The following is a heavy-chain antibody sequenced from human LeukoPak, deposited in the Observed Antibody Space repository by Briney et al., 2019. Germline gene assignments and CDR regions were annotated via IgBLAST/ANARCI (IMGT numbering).Heavy chain of an antibody. CDR1: GGSISNYY. J-gene: IGHJ5*02. V-gene: IGHV4-59*01. CDR2: VFYSGFT. Sequence: PSETLSLTCTVSGGSISNYYWSWIRQPPGKGLEWIGYVFYSGFTHYNASLRNRVAISVDTSKNRFSLELSSVTAADTAVYYCARESDSSGWYDTGVWFDPWGQGTLVTVSS. CDR3: ARESDSSGWYDTGVWFDP. D-gene: IGHD6-19*01.